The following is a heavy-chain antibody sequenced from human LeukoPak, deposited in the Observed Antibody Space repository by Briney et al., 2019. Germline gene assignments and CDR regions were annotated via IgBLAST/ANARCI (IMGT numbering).Heavy chain of an antibody. CDR3: ASPWYYERPNYYYYYMDV. CDR2: IIPIFGTA. J-gene: IGHJ6*03. Sequence: SVKVSCKASGGTFSSYAISWVRQAPGQGLEWMGEIIPIFGTANYAQKFQGRVTITADESTSTAYMELSSLRSEDTAVYYCASPWYYERPNYYYYYMDVWGKGTTVTVSS. D-gene: IGHD3-3*01. CDR1: GGTFSSYA. V-gene: IGHV1-69*01.